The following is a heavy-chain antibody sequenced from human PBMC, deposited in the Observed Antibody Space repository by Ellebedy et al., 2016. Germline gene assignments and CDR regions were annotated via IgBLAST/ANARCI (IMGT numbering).Heavy chain of an antibody. CDR2: ISPYNGNT. D-gene: IGHD4-17*01. V-gene: IGHV1-18*04. CDR1: GYTFSRYH. CDR3: ARRGATDFGDF. Sequence: ASVKVSXXASGYTFSRYHLSWVRQAPGQGLEWMGWISPYNGNTNYAQNLQDRVTITTDTSTSTAYMELRGLRSDDTAVYYCARRGATDFGDFWGQGTLVTVSS. J-gene: IGHJ4*02.